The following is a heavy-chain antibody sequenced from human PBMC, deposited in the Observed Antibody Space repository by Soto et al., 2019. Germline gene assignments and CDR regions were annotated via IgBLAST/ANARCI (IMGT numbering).Heavy chain of an antibody. CDR3: ARDRPEFWGVGVVAARAPYAFYI. CDR1: GFTFSSYS. J-gene: IGHJ3*02. V-gene: IGHV3-21*01. CDR2: ISSSSSYI. D-gene: IGHD2-15*01. Sequence: EVQLVESGGGLVKPGGSLRLSCAASGFTFSSYSMNWVRQAPGKGLEWVSSISSSSSYIYYADSVKGRFTISRDNAKNILDLQMNSLRAEATAVYYCARDRPEFWGVGVVAARAPYAFYIWGQGTMVTVSS.